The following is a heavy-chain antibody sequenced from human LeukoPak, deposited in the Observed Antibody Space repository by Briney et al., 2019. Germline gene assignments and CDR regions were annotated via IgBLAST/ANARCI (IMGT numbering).Heavy chain of an antibody. V-gene: IGHV3-30-3*01. Sequence: GGSLRLSCAASGFTFSSYAMLWVRQAPGKGLEWVAVISYDGSNKYYADSVKGRFTISRDNSKNTLYLQMNSLRAEDTAVYYCARDLSDPGEEFEYWGQGTLVTVSS. CDR1: GFTFSSYA. J-gene: IGHJ4*02. D-gene: IGHD3-10*01. CDR3: ARDLSDPGEEFEY. CDR2: ISYDGSNK.